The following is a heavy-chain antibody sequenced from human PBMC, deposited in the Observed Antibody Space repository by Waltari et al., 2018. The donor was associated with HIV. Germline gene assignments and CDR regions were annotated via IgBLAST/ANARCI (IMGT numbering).Heavy chain of an antibody. CDR2: ISSTISST. Sequence: EVHLVESGGGLVKPGGSVGLSCAASGFTFSSYSMNWVRQAPGKGLEWVSSISSTISSTSYADSVKGRFTISRDNAKNSLYLQMNSLRAEDTAVYYCVRVEFGGYAYGYWGQGTLVTVSS. D-gene: IGHD5-12*01. CDR3: VRVEFGGYAYGY. V-gene: IGHV3-21*01. J-gene: IGHJ4*02. CDR1: GFTFSSYS.